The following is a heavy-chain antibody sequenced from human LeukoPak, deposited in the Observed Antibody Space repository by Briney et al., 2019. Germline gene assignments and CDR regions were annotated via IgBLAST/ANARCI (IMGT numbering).Heavy chain of an antibody. CDR1: GFTFSSYN. D-gene: IGHD3-9*01. CDR3: AKCVILTGRYMDV. J-gene: IGHJ6*03. CDR2: ISGSGGSA. Sequence: PGGSLRLSCAASGFTFSSYNMNWVRQAPGKGLEWVSAISGSGGSAYYADSVKGRFTISRDNSKNTLYLQMNSLRAEDTAVYYCAKCVILTGRYMDVWGKGTTVTISS. V-gene: IGHV3-23*01.